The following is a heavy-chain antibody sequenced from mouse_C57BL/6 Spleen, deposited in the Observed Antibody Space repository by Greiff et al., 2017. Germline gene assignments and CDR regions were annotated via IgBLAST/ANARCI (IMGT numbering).Heavy chain of an antibody. CDR2: IYPGDGDT. CDR3: ARGAYYYGSSYDFDY. D-gene: IGHD1-1*01. J-gene: IGHJ2*01. Sequence: VKLMESGPELVKPGASVKISCKASGYAFSSSWMNWVKQRPGKGLEWIGRIYPGDGDTNYNGKFKGKATLTADKSSSTAYMQLSSLTSEDSAVYFCARGAYYYGSSYDFDYWGQGTTLTVSS. CDR1: GYAFSSSW. V-gene: IGHV1-82*01.